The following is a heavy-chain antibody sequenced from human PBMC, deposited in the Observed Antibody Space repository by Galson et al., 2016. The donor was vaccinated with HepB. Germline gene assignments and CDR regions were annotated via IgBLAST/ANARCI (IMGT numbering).Heavy chain of an antibody. V-gene: IGHV3-23*01. CDR2: ISTRRTT. J-gene: IGHJ6*02. Sequence: SLRLSCAASGFVFSNFGLSWVRQAPGKGLEWVASISTRRTTYYSDSVQGRFTLSRDNSKNTLYLQMNSLRAEDTAVYYCARVKIPLHSDFWTAYFGMDVWGLGTTVTVSS. D-gene: IGHD3/OR15-3a*01. CDR1: GFVFSNFG. CDR3: ARVKIPLHSDFWTAYFGMDV.